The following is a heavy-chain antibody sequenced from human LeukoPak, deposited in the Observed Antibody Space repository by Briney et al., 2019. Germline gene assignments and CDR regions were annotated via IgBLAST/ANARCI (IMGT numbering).Heavy chain of an antibody. CDR2: ISGSGGST. V-gene: IGHV3-23*01. J-gene: IGHJ4*02. CDR3: AHEPYYYDSSVLVDY. Sequence: PGGSLRLSCAASGFTFSNYAMSWVRQAPGKGLEWVSGISGSGGSTYYADSVKGRFTISRDNSKNTLYLQMNSLRAEDTAVYYCAHEPYYYDSSVLVDYWGQGTLVTVSS. CDR1: GFTFSNYA. D-gene: IGHD3-22*01.